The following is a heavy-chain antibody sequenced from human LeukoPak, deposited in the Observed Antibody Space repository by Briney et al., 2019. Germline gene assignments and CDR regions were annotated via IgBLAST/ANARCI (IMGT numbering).Heavy chain of an antibody. D-gene: IGHD3-10*01. J-gene: IGHJ4*02. V-gene: IGHV3-23*01. CDR3: AKTSAGIRGGYFDY. CDR2: NDSGGNT. CDR1: GFTFSSYA. Sequence: GGSLRLSCAASGFTFSSYAMSWVRQAPGRGLEWVSLNDSGGNTYYADSVKGRFTISRDNSKNTLFLQMSSLRAEDTAVYYCAKTSAGIRGGYFDYWGQGTLVTVSS.